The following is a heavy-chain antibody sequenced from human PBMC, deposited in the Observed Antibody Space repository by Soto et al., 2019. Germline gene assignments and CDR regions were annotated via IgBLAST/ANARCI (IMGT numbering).Heavy chain of an antibody. V-gene: IGHV4-30-4*02. CDR1: GGSIINGDYY. J-gene: IGHJ4*02. CDR2: IYHSGST. D-gene: IGHD3-10*01. CDR3: ARVVKSLGVGGSGSYYIGLEYCFDY. Sequence: PSDTLSLTCTVSGGSIINGDYYWTWIRQPPGKGLEWIGYIYHSGSTNYNPSLKSRVTISVDKSKNQFSLKLSSVTAADTAVYYCARVVKSLGVGGSGSYYIGLEYCFDYWGQGTLVTVSP.